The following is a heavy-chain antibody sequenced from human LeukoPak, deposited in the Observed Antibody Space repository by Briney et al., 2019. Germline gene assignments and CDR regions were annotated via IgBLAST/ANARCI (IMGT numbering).Heavy chain of an antibody. Sequence: SETLSLTCAVYGGTFSGYYWSWIRQPPGKRLEWVGESNDSGGTNYNPSLKSRVTISADKSKNQVSLKLTSVTAADTAVYYCARLSVIVGAALEYYYYYMGVWGQGTTVTVSS. D-gene: IGHD1-26*01. V-gene: IGHV4-34*01. CDR1: GGTFSGYY. CDR3: ARLSVIVGAALEYYYYYMGV. CDR2: SNDSGGT. J-gene: IGHJ6*03.